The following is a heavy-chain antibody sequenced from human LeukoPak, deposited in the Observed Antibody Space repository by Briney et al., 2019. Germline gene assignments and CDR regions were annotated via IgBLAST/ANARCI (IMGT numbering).Heavy chain of an antibody. V-gene: IGHV4-39*01. CDR1: GGSISSRSSF. J-gene: IGHJ4*02. Sequence: PSETLSLTCTVSGGSISSRSSFWGWIRQPPGKGLDWIGSIYDSETTSYNPSLKSRVTISVDTSKNQFSLKLSSVTAADPAVYYCARHTSVAGPFDYWGQGTLVTVSS. CDR3: ARHTSVAGPFDY. D-gene: IGHD6-19*01. CDR2: IYDSETT.